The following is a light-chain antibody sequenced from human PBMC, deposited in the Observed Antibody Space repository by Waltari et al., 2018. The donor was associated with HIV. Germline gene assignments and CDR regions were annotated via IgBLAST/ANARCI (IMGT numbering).Light chain of an antibody. Sequence: QSALTQPPSASGSPGQSVTIPCAGTSSDIGLYNFVSCYQHHPGHAPKLMISEVSRRPSGVPDRFSGSKSGNTASLTVSGLQAEDEAAYYCFSYAGNNYLLFGGGTKLTVL. V-gene: IGLV2-8*01. CDR1: SSDIGLYNF. CDR3: FSYAGNNYLL. J-gene: IGLJ2*01. CDR2: EVS.